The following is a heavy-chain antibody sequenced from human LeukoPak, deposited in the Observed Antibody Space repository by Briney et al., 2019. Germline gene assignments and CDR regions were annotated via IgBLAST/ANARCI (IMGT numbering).Heavy chain of an antibody. V-gene: IGHV3-9*01. CDR2: ISWNSGSI. D-gene: IGHD6-19*01. CDR1: GFTFSSYW. Sequence: GGSLRLSCAASGFTFSSYWMSWVRQAPGKGLEWVSGISWNSGSIGYADSVKGRFTISRDNAKNSLYLQMNSLRAEDTALYYCAKDNSLYSSGPVDYWGQGTLVTVSS. J-gene: IGHJ4*02. CDR3: AKDNSLYSSGPVDY.